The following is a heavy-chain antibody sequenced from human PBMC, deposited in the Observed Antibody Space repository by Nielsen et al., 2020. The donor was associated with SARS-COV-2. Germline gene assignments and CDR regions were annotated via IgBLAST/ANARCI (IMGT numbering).Heavy chain of an antibody. Sequence: GESLKISCAASGFTFSSYGMHWVRQAPGKGLEWVAVIWYDGSNKYYADSVKGRFTISRDNSKNTLYLQMNSLRAEDTAVYYCARDRRITMVRGGWFDPWGQGTLVTVSS. CDR2: IWYDGSNK. CDR1: GFTFSSYG. J-gene: IGHJ5*02. V-gene: IGHV3-33*01. CDR3: ARDRRITMVRGGWFDP. D-gene: IGHD3-10*01.